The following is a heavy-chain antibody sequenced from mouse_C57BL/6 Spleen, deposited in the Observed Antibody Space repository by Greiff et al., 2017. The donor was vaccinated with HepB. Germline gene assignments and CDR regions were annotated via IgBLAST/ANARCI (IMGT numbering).Heavy chain of an antibody. CDR2: IYPGDGDT. CDR1: GYAFSSYW. CDR3: AREGDDYFDY. V-gene: IGHV1-80*01. Sequence: VKLMESGAELVKPGASVKISCKASGYAFSSYWMNWVKQRPGKGLEWIGQIYPGDGDTNYNGKFKGKATLTADKSSSTAYMQLSSLTSEDSAVYFCAREGDDYFDYWGQGTTLTVSS. D-gene: IGHD3-3*01. J-gene: IGHJ2*01.